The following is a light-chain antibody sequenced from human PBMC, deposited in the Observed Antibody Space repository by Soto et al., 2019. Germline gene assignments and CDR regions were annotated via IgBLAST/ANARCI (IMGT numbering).Light chain of an antibody. CDR2: AAS. J-gene: IGKJ4*01. Sequence: DIQMTQSPSSLSVSVGDRVTITCRASQTIDTYLNWYEQKPGKAPKLLIYAASTLQSGVPSRFSGGGSGTDFTLTISSLQPEDFGTYYCQQSYTSPVTFGGGNRVEIK. CDR3: QQSYTSPVT. CDR1: QTIDTY. V-gene: IGKV1-39*01.